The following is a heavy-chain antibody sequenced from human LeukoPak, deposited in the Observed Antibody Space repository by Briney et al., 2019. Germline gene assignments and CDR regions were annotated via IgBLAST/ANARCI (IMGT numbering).Heavy chain of an antibody. V-gene: IGHV4-39*01. CDR1: GGSISSSSYY. Sequence: SETLSLTCTVSGGSISSSSYYWGWIRQPPGKGLEWIGSIYYSGSTYYNPSLKSRVTISVDTSKNQFFLKLSSVTAADTAVYYCATRVAATPEFDYWGQGTLVTVSS. D-gene: IGHD6-19*01. CDR3: ATRVAATPEFDY. J-gene: IGHJ4*02. CDR2: IYYSGST.